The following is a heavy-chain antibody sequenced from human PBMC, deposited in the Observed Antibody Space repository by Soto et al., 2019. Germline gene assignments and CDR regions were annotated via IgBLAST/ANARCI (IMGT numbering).Heavy chain of an antibody. CDR1: RLIVSSNY. CDR2: IYAGGGRT. D-gene: IGHD3-10*01. CDR3: ARGFYGSGSYGAFEI. V-gene: IGHV3-66*01. Sequence: EVQLVESGGGLVQPGESLRLSCAASRLIVSSNYMSWVRQAPGKGLEWVSVIYAGGGRTYYADSVKGRFTISRDNSKNTRYLQMNSLRAEDTAVYYCARGFYGSGSYGAFEIWGQGTMVTVSS. J-gene: IGHJ3*02.